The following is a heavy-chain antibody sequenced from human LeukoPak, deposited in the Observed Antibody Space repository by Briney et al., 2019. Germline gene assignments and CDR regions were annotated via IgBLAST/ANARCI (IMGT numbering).Heavy chain of an antibody. CDR3: AKDLYSSGLYYFAF. Sequence: AESLRLSCAASGVTFSSYAMSWVRQAPGKGLEWVSGISGSGGSTYYADSVKGRFTISRDNSKNTLYLRMNSLRAEDTAIYYCAKDLYSSGLYYFAFWGQGTLVAVSS. V-gene: IGHV3-23*01. CDR2: ISGSGGST. J-gene: IGHJ4*02. D-gene: IGHD3-22*01. CDR1: GVTFSSYA.